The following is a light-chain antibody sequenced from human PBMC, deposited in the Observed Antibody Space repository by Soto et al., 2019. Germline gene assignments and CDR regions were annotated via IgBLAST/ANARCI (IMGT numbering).Light chain of an antibody. CDR1: SSDIGNSNY. Sequence: QSALTQPASMSGSPGQSITISCTGTSSDIGNSNYVSWYQQYPGKAPKLMTYVVSNRPSGVSSRFSASKSGTTASLTISGLQAEDEADYYCSSWTSYNSLLFGGGTKLTVL. V-gene: IGLV2-14*01. J-gene: IGLJ2*01. CDR2: VVS. CDR3: SSWTSYNSLL.